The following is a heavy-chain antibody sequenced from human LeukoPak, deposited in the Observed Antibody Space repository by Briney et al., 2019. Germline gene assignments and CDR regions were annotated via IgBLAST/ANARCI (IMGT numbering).Heavy chain of an antibody. CDR1: GGSMRSYY. D-gene: IGHD2-2*01. J-gene: IGHJ4*02. CDR3: VREDASLDY. CDR2: VYYSGSI. V-gene: IGHV4-59*01. Sequence: SETLSLTCTVSGGSMRSYYWNWIRQPPGKGLEWIGYVYYSGSINYNPSLKSRVTISVDTSKNQFSLRLNSVTAADMATYYCVREDASLDYWGQGALVTVSS.